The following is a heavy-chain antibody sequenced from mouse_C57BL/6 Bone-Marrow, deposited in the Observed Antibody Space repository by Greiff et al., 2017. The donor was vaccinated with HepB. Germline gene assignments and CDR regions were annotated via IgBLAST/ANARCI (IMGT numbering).Heavy chain of an antibody. D-gene: IGHD4-1*01. CDR2: ISYDGSN. CDR3: ARGLGRKGFAY. Sequence: EVKLMESGPGLVKPSQSLSLTCSVTGYSITSGYYWNWIRQFPGNKLEWMGYISYDGSNNYNPSLKNRISITRDTSKNQFFLKLNSVTTEDTATYYCARGLGRKGFAYWGQGTLVTVSA. V-gene: IGHV3-6*01. J-gene: IGHJ3*01. CDR1: GYSITSGYY.